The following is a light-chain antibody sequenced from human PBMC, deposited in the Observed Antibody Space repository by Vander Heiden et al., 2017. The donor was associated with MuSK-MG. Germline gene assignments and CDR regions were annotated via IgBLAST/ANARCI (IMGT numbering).Light chain of an antibody. V-gene: IGLV3-25*03. CDR1: ALPKHY. CDR2: RKK. CDR3: QSADISMAL. Sequence: SYELTQPPSVSVSPGQTARITCSGDALPKHYAYWYQQKPGQAPVLAIYRKKERPSGIPERFSASSSGTTVTLTISGVQAEDEADYYCQSADISMALFGGGTKLTVL. J-gene: IGLJ2*01.